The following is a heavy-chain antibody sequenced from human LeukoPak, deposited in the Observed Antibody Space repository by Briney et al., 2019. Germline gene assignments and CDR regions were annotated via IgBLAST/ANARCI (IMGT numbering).Heavy chain of an antibody. Sequence: SETLSLTCAVYGGSFRGYYWSWIRQPPGKGLEWIGEINHSGSTNYNPSLKSRVTISVDTSKNQFSLKLSSVTAADTAVYYCATDYSNLFDYWGQGTLVTVSS. CDR1: GGSFRGYY. CDR3: ATDYSNLFDY. V-gene: IGHV4-34*01. D-gene: IGHD4-4*01. J-gene: IGHJ4*02. CDR2: INHSGST.